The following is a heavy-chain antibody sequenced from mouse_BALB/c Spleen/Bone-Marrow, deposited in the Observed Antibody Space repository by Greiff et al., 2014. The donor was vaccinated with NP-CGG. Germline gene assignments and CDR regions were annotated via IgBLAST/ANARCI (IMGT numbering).Heavy chain of an antibody. CDR2: IHHSGST. D-gene: IGHD2-1*01. V-gene: IGHV3-1*02. CDR1: GYSITSGYS. J-gene: IGHJ1*01. Sequence: EVQLQQSGPDLVKPSQSLSLTCTVTGYSITSGYSWHWIRQFPGNKLEWMGYIHHSGSTNYNPSLRSRISITRDTSKNQFFLHLNSVTTEDTATYYCTSYGNHWYFDVWGAGTTVTVSS. CDR3: TSYGNHWYFDV.